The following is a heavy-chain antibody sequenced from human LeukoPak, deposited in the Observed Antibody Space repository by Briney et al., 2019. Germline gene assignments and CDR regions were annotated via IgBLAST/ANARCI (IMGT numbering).Heavy chain of an antibody. D-gene: IGHD2-2*01. CDR3: AKDASPWGYQLPEDSFDY. CDR2: ISWNSGSI. V-gene: IGHV3-9*01. Sequence: PGRSLRLSCAASGFTFDDYAMHWVRQAPGKGLEWVSGISWNSGSIGYADSVKGRFTISRGNAKNSLYLQMNSLRAEDTALYYCAKDASPWGYQLPEDSFDYWGQGTLVTVSS. CDR1: GFTFDDYA. J-gene: IGHJ4*02.